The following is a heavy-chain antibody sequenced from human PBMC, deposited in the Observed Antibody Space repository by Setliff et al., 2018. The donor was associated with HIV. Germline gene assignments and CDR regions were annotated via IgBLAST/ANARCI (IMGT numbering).Heavy chain of an antibody. CDR1: GGSMSSHY. D-gene: IGHD4-17*01. CDR3: AREIYGGNSRPFDY. V-gene: IGHV4-59*11. J-gene: IGHJ4*02. Sequence: PSETLSLTCTVSGGSMSSHYWSWIRQPPGKGLEWIGYIYYNGNTNYNPSLKSRVTISVDTSKNQLSLKLSSVTAADTAVYYCAREIYGGNSRPFDYWGQGTLVTVSS. CDR2: IYYNGNT.